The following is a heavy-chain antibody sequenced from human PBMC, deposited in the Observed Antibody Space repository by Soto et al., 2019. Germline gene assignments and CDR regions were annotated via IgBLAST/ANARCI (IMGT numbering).Heavy chain of an antibody. V-gene: IGHV1-8*01. CDR3: AKEPGYYVSLFDY. CDR2: MNPNSGNT. D-gene: IGHD3-9*01. CDR1: GYTFTSYD. J-gene: IGHJ4*02. Sequence: ASVKVSCKASGYTFTSYDINWVRQATGQGLEWMGWMNPNSGNTGYAQKFQGRVTMTRNTSISTAYMELSSLRSEDTAVYYCAKEPGYYVSLFDYWGQGTLVTVSS.